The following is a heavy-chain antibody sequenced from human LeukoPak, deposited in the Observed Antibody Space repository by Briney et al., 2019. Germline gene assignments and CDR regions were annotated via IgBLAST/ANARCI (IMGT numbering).Heavy chain of an antibody. J-gene: IGHJ4*02. CDR2: MYATGTT. CDR1: GGSISSYY. Sequence: SETLSLTCTVSGGSISSYYWSWIRQPAGKGLEWIGHMYATGTTNYNPSLKSRVSMSIDTSKNQISLNLRSVTAADTAVYYCAKVAKYYYGPETYFFFENWGQGTLVTVSS. CDR3: AKVAKYYYGPETYFFFEN. V-gene: IGHV4-4*07. D-gene: IGHD3-10*01.